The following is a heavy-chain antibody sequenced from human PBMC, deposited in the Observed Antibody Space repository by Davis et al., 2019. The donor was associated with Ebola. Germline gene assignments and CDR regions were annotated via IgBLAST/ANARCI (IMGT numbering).Heavy chain of an antibody. Sequence: GESLKISCAASGFSFSSYAMSWVRQAPGKGLEWVSAISGSGGSTYYADSVKGRFTMSRDNSKDTLYLQMYSLRAEDTAVYYCARIPYYYYYYIDVWGKGTTVTVSS. CDR1: GFSFSSYA. V-gene: IGHV3-23*01. J-gene: IGHJ6*03. D-gene: IGHD2-2*02. CDR2: ISGSGGST. CDR3: ARIPYYYYYYIDV.